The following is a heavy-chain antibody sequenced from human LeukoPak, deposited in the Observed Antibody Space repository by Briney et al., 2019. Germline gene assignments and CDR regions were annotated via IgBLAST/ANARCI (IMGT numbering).Heavy chain of an antibody. CDR1: GFSLSTSGVG. D-gene: IGHD5-12*01. CDR3: AHRRGGPGYSGYGYYFDY. CDR2: IYWDDDK. Sequence: ESGPTLVKPTQTLTLTCTFSGFSLSTSGVGVGWIRQPPGKVLEWLALIYWDDDKRYSPSLKSRLTITKDTSKNQVVLTMTNMDPVDTATYYCAHRRGGPGYSGYGYYFDYWGQGTLVTVSS. J-gene: IGHJ4*02. V-gene: IGHV2-5*02.